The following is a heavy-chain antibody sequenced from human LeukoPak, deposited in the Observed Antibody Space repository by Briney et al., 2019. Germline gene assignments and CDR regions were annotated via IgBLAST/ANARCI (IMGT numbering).Heavy chain of an antibody. J-gene: IGHJ4*02. CDR3: ARATVDYDILTGYWTPSYYFDY. CDR1: GYTFTSYY. D-gene: IGHD3-9*01. Sequence: ASVKVSCKASGYTFTSYYMHWVRQAPGQGLEWMGIINPSGGSTSYAQKFQGRVTMTRDTSTSTVYMELSSLRSEDTAVYYCARATVDYDILTGYWTPSYYFDYWGQGTLVTVSS. V-gene: IGHV1-46*01. CDR2: INPSGGST.